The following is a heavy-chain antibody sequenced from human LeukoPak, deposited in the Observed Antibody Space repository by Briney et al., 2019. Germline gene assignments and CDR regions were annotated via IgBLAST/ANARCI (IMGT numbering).Heavy chain of an antibody. V-gene: IGHV4-61*02. Sequence: PSETLSLTCTASGGSFSSGSYYWSWLRQPAGMGLEWIGRIYTSGSTNYNPSLKSRVTISVGTSKNQFSLKLSSVTAADTAVYYCAGHGSGWYSFDYWGQGTLVTVSS. CDR2: IYTSGST. D-gene: IGHD6-19*01. CDR3: AGHGSGWYSFDY. J-gene: IGHJ4*02. CDR1: GGSFSSGSYY.